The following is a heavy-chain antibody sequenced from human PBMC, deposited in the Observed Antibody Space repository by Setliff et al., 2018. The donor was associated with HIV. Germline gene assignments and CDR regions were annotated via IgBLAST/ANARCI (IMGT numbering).Heavy chain of an antibody. D-gene: IGHD2-21*02. CDR3: SRAIVAVTAIDHYYYGMDV. CDR2: IYYSGNT. J-gene: IGHJ6*02. CDR1: GGSISSSGYY. V-gene: IGHV4-39*07. Sequence: SETLSLTCSVSGGSISSSGYYWAWIRQPPGKGLEWIGSIYYSGNTYYNPSLKSRVTISVDTFNNQFSLRLSSVTAADTAVYYCSRAIVAVTAIDHYYYGMDVWGQGTTVTVSS.